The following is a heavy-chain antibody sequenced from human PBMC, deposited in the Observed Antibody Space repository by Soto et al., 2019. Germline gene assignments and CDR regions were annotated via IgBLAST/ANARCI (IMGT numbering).Heavy chain of an antibody. CDR3: AKSLYSSGWYSKLYYYYGMDV. D-gene: IGHD6-19*01. Sequence: DSVKGRFTISRDNSKNTLYLQMNSLRAEDTAVYYCAKSLYSSGWYSKLYYYYGMDVWGQGTTVTVSS. J-gene: IGHJ6*02. V-gene: IGHV3-30*02.